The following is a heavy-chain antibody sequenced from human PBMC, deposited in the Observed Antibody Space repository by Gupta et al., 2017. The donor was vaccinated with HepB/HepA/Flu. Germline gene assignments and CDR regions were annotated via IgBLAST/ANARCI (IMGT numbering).Heavy chain of an antibody. Sequence: QVQLQESGPGLVKPSGTLSLTCSVSGGSLSSSTNCWSWVRQPPGKGLEWIGEIYHSGSTNYNPSLKSRVTMSLDKSKNQFSLKVNSVTAADTAVYYCARDLGRTSLRDGWGQGTLVTVSS. CDR3: ARDLGRTSLRDG. J-gene: IGHJ4*02. V-gene: IGHV4-4*02. CDR1: GGSLSSSTNC. CDR2: IYHSGST. D-gene: IGHD1-14*01.